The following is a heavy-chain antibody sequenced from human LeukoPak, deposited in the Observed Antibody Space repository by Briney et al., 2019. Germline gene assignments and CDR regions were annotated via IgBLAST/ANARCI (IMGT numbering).Heavy chain of an antibody. CDR3: AKDTTYYYGSGSWAFDI. CDR1: GFTFDDYA. J-gene: IGHJ3*02. D-gene: IGHD3-10*01. Sequence: GGSLRLSCAASGFTFDDYAMHWVRQAPGKGLEWVSGISWNSGSIGYADSVKGRFTISRDNAKNPLYLQMNSLRAEDTALYYCAKDTTYYYGSGSWAFDIWGQGTMVTVSS. V-gene: IGHV3-9*01. CDR2: ISWNSGSI.